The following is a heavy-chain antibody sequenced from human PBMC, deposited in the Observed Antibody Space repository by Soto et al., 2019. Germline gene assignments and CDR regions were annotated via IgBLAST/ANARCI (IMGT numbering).Heavy chain of an antibody. V-gene: IGHV3-30*18. CDR1: GFTFSSYG. Sequence: GGSLRLSCAASGFTFSSYGMHWVRQAPGKGLEWVAVISYDGSNKYYADSVKGRFTISRDNSKNTLYLQMNSLRAEDTAVYYCAKRYSRWAYYYYYMDVWGKGTTVTVSS. D-gene: IGHD2-15*01. J-gene: IGHJ6*03. CDR3: AKRYSRWAYYYYYMDV. CDR2: ISYDGSNK.